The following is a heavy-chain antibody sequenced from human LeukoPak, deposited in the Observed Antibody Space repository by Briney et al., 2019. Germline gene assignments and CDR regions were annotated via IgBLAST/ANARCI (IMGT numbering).Heavy chain of an antibody. CDR2: IYSGGST. J-gene: IGHJ4*02. CDR3: AGSWTYCGGDCDPGFDY. D-gene: IGHD2-21*02. Sequence: GGSLRLSCAASGFTVSSNYMSWVRQAPGKGLEWVSVIYSGGSTYYADSVKGRFTIPRDNSKNTLYLQMNSLRAEDTAVYYCAGSWTYCGGDCDPGFDYWGQGTLVTVSS. CDR1: GFTVSSNY. V-gene: IGHV3-53*01.